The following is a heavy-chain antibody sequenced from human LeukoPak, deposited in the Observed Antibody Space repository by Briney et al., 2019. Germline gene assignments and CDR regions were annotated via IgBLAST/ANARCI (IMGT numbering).Heavy chain of an antibody. CDR2: ISGGGGST. D-gene: IGHD1-26*01. J-gene: IGHJ4*02. Sequence: GGSLRLSCAASGFTFSSYAMNWVRQAPGKGLEWVSTISGGGGSTYYADSVKGRFTISRDNSKNTLYLQVNSLRAEDTAVYYCAKGGKWDVPPFDYWGQGTLVTVSS. CDR1: GFTFSSYA. V-gene: IGHV3-23*01. CDR3: AKGGKWDVPPFDY.